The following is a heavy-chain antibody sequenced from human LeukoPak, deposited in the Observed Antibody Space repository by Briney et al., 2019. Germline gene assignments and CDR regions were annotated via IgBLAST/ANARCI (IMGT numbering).Heavy chain of an antibody. CDR2: ISGSGGST. Sequence: GGSLRLSCAAYGFTFSNAWMSWVRQAPGKGLEWVSSISGSGGSTYYADSVKGRFTISRDNSKNTLYLQMNSLRLEDTAVYYCARDLELSAVYYFDSWGQGTLVIVSS. CDR3: ARDLELSAVYYFDS. D-gene: IGHD3-3*01. J-gene: IGHJ4*02. CDR1: GFTFSNAW. V-gene: IGHV3-23*01.